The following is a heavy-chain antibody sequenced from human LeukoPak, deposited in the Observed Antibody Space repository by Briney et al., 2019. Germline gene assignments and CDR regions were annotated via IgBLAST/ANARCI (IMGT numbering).Heavy chain of an antibody. D-gene: IGHD6-19*01. Sequence: GALRLSCVASGFSFTNYWMTWVRPAPGKGLEWVANMKQDGREKYYVDSVKGRFTISRDNAKNSLYLQMNSLRDEDTAVDYCARGGGSGRWGSAFDMWGQGTMVTVSS. CDR1: GFSFTNYW. CDR3: ARGGGSGRWGSAFDM. CDR2: MKQDGREK. V-gene: IGHV3-7*01. J-gene: IGHJ3*02.